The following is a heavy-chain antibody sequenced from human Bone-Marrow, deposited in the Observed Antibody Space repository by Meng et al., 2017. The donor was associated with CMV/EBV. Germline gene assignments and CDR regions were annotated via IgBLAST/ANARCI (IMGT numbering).Heavy chain of an antibody. CDR1: GFTFSSYG. V-gene: IGHV3-30*02. D-gene: IGHD2-2*03. J-gene: IGHJ4*02. CDR2: IRYDGSNK. Sequence: GESLKISCAASGFTFSSYGMHWVRQAPGKGLEWVAFIRYDGSNKYYADSVKGRFTISRDNSKNSLYLQMNSLRAEDTSVYYCATDDGSYWGQGTLVTVSS. CDR3: ATDDGSY.